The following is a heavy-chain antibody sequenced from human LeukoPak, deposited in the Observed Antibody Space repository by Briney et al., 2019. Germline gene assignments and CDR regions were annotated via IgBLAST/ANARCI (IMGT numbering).Heavy chain of an antibody. J-gene: IGHJ3*02. V-gene: IGHV4-61*01. Sequence: PSETLSLTCSVSGGSVSSDNYYWSWIRQPPGKGLEWIGYIYYSGSTNYNPSLKSRVTISVDTSKNQFSLKLSSVTAADTAVYYCAREEQLTDAFDIWGQGTMVTVSS. CDR2: IYYSGST. D-gene: IGHD1/OR15-1a*01. CDR3: AREEQLTDAFDI. CDR1: GGSVSSDNYY.